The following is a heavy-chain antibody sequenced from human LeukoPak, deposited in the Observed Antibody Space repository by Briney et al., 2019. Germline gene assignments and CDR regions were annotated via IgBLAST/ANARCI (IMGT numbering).Heavy chain of an antibody. J-gene: IGHJ5*02. D-gene: IGHD3-10*01. CDR2: INPSGGST. CDR1: GYTFTSYY. Sequence: ASVKVSCKASGYTFTSYYMHWVRQAPGQGLEWMGIINPSGGSTSYAQKFQGRVTMTRDMSTSTVYMELSSLRSEDTAVYYCARDPTMVRGVIITSSWFDPWGQGTLVTVSS. V-gene: IGHV1-46*01. CDR3: ARDPTMVRGVIITSSWFDP.